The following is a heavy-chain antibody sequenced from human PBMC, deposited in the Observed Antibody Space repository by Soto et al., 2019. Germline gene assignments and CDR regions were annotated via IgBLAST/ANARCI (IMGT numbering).Heavy chain of an antibody. V-gene: IGHV3-23*01. J-gene: IGHJ6*02. Sequence: PGGSLRLSCAASGFTFYSYAMTWVRQAPGKGLEWVSTISGSGGTTYFADSVKGRFTISRGNYKNTLYLQMSSLRAEDTAVYSCARVWERTVTTRNYFYGMDVWGQGTTVTAP. CDR2: ISGSGGTT. D-gene: IGHD4-17*01. CDR3: ARVWERTVTTRNYFYGMDV. CDR1: GFTFYSYA.